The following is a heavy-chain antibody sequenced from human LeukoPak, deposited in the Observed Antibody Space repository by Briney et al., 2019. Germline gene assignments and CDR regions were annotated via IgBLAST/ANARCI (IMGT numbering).Heavy chain of an antibody. D-gene: IGHD3-10*01. V-gene: IGHV1-8*01. CDR3: AKAEHYYYGSGSYRFDY. CDR1: GYTFTSYD. CDR2: MNPNSGNT. J-gene: IGHJ4*02. Sequence: ASVKVSCKASGYTFTSYDINWVRQATGQGLEWMGWMNPNSGNTGYAQKFQGRVTMTRNTSISTAYMELSSLRSEDTAVYYCAKAEHYYYGSGSYRFDYWGQGTLVTVSS.